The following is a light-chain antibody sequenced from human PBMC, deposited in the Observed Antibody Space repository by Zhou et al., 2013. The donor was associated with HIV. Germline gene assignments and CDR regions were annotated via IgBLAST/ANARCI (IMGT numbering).Light chain of an antibody. CDR3: QQYNSYSRT. V-gene: IGKV1-5*03. J-gene: IGKJ1*01. Sequence: DIQMTQSPSTLSASVGDRVTITCRASQSITTWLAWYQQKPGKGPKLLMYQASSLESGVPSRFSGSGSGTEFTLTISSLQPDDFATYYCQQYNSYSRTFGQGTKLEIK. CDR2: QAS. CDR1: QSITTW.